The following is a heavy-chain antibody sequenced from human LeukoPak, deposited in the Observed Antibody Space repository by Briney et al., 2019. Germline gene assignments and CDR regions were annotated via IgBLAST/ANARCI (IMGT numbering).Heavy chain of an antibody. CDR3: AKDSSSSRNYYYYMDV. Sequence: GGSLRLSCAASGFTFSSYAMSWVRQAPGKGLEWVSAISGSGGSTYYADSVKGRFTISRDNSKNTLYLQMNSPRAEDTAVYYCAKDSSSSRNYYYYMDVWGKGTTVTVSS. J-gene: IGHJ6*03. D-gene: IGHD6-6*01. CDR1: GFTFSSYA. V-gene: IGHV3-23*01. CDR2: ISGSGGST.